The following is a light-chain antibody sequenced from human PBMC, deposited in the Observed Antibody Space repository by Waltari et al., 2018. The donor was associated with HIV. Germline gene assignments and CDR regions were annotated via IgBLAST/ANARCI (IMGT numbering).Light chain of an antibody. Sequence: QSALTQPPSASESPGQSVTISCTGISSDVGGYKYVSWYQHHPGKAPKLMIYEDNRRPSGVPDRFSGSKSGNTASLTVSGLQADDEADYYCSSYAGTNRLVGGGTKLTVL. CDR2: EDN. CDR1: SSDVGGYKY. J-gene: IGLJ2*01. V-gene: IGLV2-8*01. CDR3: SSYAGTNRL.